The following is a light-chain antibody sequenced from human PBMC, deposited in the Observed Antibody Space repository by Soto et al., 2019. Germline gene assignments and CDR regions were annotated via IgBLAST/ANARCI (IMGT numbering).Light chain of an antibody. J-gene: IGKJ1*01. V-gene: IGKV3-20*01. CDR2: GAS. CDR3: QLYGSSFRT. CDR1: QSVSSSY. Sequence: EIVLTQSPGTLSLSPGERATLSCRASQSVSSSYLAWYQQKPGQAPRLLIYGASTRATGIPDRFSGSVSGTDFTLTISRLEPEDFAVFYCQLYGSSFRTFGQGTQVEIK.